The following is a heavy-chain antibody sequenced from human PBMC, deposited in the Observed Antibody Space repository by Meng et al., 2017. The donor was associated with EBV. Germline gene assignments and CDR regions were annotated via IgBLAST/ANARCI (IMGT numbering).Heavy chain of an antibody. J-gene: IGHJ4*02. D-gene: IGHD3-10*01. CDR3: ASESGRGYTPDY. V-gene: IGHV1-69*01. CDR2: FLPRLGAP. CDR1: GGPFRYYA. Sequence: QVQLVRLAAWGKKPGLSVKVSCKTSGGPFRYYAISWVRQAPGQGLEWLGGFLPRLGAPNYAQKFHGRVKITADESTSTHYMDLSSLRSEDTAIYYCASESGRGYTPDYWGQGTLVTVSS.